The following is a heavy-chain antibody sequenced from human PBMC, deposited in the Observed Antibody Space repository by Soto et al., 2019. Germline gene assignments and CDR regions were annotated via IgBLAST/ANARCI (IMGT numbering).Heavy chain of an antibody. J-gene: IGHJ3*02. CDR2: IYYSGST. CDR3: ARHKMEYQLLSISDAFDI. D-gene: IGHD2-2*01. Sequence: SETLSLTCTVSGGSISSSSYYWGWIRQPPGKGLEWIGSIYYSGSTYYNPSLKSRVTISVDTSKNQFSLKLSSVTAADTAVYYCARHKMEYQLLSISDAFDIWGQGTMVTVSS. CDR1: GGSISSSSYY. V-gene: IGHV4-39*01.